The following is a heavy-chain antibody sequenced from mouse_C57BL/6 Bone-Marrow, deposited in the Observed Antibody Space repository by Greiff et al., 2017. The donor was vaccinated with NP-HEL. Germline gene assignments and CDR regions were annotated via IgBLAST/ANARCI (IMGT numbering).Heavy chain of an antibody. CDR2: IYPGGGYT. V-gene: IGHV1-63*01. D-gene: IGHD1-1*01. CDR3: ARKDDYGSSYDY. CDR1: GYTFTNYW. J-gene: IGHJ2*01. Sequence: VMLVESGAELVRPGTSVKMSCKASGYTFTNYWIGWAKQRPGHGLEWIGDIYPGGGYTNYNEKFKGKATLTADKSSSTAYMQFSSLTSEDSAIYYCARKDDYGSSYDYWGQGTTLTVSS.